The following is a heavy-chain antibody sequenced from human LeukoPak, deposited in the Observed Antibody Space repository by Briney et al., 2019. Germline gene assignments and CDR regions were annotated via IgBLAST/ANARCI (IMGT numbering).Heavy chain of an antibody. CDR3: ARGKPTMITLGNAFDI. J-gene: IGHJ3*02. CDR2: MNPNSGDT. CDR1: GYTFTSYD. D-gene: IGHD3-16*01. Sequence: ASVKVSCKASGYTFTSYDINWVRQATGQGLEWMGWMNPNSGDTGYAQKFQGRVTITRNTSISTAYMELSSLRSEDTAVYYCARGKPTMITLGNAFDIWGQGTMVTVSS. V-gene: IGHV1-8*03.